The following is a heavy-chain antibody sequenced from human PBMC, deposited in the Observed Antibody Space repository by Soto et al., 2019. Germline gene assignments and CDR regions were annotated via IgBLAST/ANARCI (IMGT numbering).Heavy chain of an antibody. Sequence: QVPLVQSGAEVKKPGAAVKVSCKASGYTLNTYGITWVRQAPGQGLAWMGWISANNEYTNYPQKLQGRVTMTTDTSTSTAYMELRSLTSDDTAVYYCARGTYFDYWGQGTLFTVSS. J-gene: IGHJ4*02. CDR2: ISANNEYT. CDR1: GYTLNTYG. V-gene: IGHV1-18*01. CDR3: ARGTYFDY.